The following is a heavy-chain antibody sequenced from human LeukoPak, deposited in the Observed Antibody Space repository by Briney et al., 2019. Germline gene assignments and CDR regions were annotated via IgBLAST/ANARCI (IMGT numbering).Heavy chain of an antibody. CDR3: ATGGYCSGGSCYSEFDF. D-gene: IGHD2-15*01. CDR2: IWYDGSNE. Sequence: PGGSLRLSCAASGFTFSTYGMHWVRQAPGKGLEWVAVIWYDGSNEYYADSVKGRFTISRDNSANTLYLQMNSLRAEDTAVYYCATGGYCSGGSCYSEFDFWSQGTLVTVSS. CDR1: GFTFSTYG. J-gene: IGHJ4*02. V-gene: IGHV3-33*08.